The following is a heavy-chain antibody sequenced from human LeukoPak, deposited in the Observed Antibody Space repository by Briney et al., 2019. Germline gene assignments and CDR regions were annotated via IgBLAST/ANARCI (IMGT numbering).Heavy chain of an antibody. CDR3: AREGSLG. CDR1: GFDFSIYS. Sequence: QSGGSLRLSCAASGFDFSIYSMNYIRQAPGKGLEWVSYIRTSSSLISYADSVGGRFTISRDDAKKSVYLQMHSLRADDTAVYYCAREGSLGWGQGTMVTVSS. J-gene: IGHJ3*01. V-gene: IGHV3-48*04. D-gene: IGHD3-10*01. CDR2: IRTSSSLI.